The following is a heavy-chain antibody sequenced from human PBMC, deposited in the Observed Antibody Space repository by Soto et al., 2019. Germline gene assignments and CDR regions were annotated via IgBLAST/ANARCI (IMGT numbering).Heavy chain of an antibody. CDR2: LDGAGGST. CDR1: GFTFSDYA. D-gene: IGHD3-10*01. V-gene: IGHV3-23*01. Sequence: GSLRLSCAASGFTFSDYAMTWVRHVPGRGLEWVASLDGAGGSTYYAESVRGRFSISRDNSQNTLFLQMKRLTVDDTAIYYCAAPRDEYGSGVSWFTYGMDIWGQGTTVTVSS. J-gene: IGHJ6*02. CDR3: AAPRDEYGSGVSWFTYGMDI.